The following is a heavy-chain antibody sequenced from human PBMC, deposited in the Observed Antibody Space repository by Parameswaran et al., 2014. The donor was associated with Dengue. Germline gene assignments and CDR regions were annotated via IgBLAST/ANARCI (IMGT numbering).Heavy chain of an antibody. D-gene: IGHD1-1*01. J-gene: IGHJ4*02. CDR3: ARQLVQGLSFDY. Sequence: WIRQPPGKGLEWIGSIYYSGSTYYNPSLKSRVTISVDTSKNQFSLKLSSVTAADTAVYYCARQLVQGLSFDYWGQGTLVTVSS. V-gene: IGHV4-39*01. CDR2: IYYSGST.